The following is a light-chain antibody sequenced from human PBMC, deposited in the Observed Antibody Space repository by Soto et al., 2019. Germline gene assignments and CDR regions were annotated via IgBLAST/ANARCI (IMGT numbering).Light chain of an antibody. CDR1: SSNIGSNA. Sequence: QPVLTQSPSASGTPGQKMTISCSGSSSNIGSNAVYWYQQVPGSAPRLLMHSNDQRPSGVPDRFSGSRSGTSASLAVSGLRSEDEADYYCAAWDDSLGGYVFGPGTKLTVL. V-gene: IGLV1-47*02. J-gene: IGLJ1*01. CDR2: SND. CDR3: AAWDDSLGGYV.